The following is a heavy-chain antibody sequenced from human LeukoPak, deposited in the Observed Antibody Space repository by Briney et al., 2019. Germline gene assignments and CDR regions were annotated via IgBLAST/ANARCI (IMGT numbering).Heavy chain of an antibody. CDR2: IYSGGST. J-gene: IGHJ3*02. CDR3: ARSGGVLAFDI. D-gene: IGHD2-8*01. CDR1: GFTVSSNY. V-gene: IGHV3-66*01. Sequence: PGGSLRLSCAASGFTVSSNYMSWVRQAPGKGLEWVSVIYSGGSTYYSDSVKGRFTISRDNSKNTLYLKMNSLRAEDTAVYYCARSGGVLAFDIWGQGTMVTVSS.